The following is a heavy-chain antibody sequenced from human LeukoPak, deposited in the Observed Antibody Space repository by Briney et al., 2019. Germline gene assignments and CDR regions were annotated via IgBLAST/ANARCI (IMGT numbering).Heavy chain of an antibody. CDR1: GGSISSGGYS. Sequence: PSETLSLTCAVSGGSISSGGYSWSWIRQPPGKGLEWIGYIYHSGSTYYNPSLKSRVTISVDRSKNQFSLKLSSVTAADTAVYYCARTPYNYYGSGPGRDYGMDVWGQGTTVTVSS. CDR2: IYHSGST. J-gene: IGHJ6*02. CDR3: ARTPYNYYGSGPGRDYGMDV. V-gene: IGHV4-30-2*02. D-gene: IGHD3-10*01.